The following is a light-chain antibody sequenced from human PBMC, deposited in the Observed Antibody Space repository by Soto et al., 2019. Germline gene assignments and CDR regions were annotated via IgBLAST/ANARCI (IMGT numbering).Light chain of an antibody. CDR3: QQSYSTPT. CDR1: QRISSY. J-gene: IGKJ5*01. Sequence: DIPMTQSPSSLSASVGDRVTITCRASQRISSYLNWYQQKPGKAPKLLIYAASSLQSWVPSRFSGSGSGTDFPLTIRSLQPEDFATYYCQQSYSTPTFGQGTRLEIK. V-gene: IGKV1-39*01. CDR2: AAS.